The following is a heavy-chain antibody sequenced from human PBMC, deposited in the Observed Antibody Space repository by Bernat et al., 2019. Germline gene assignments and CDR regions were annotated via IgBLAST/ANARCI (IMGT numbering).Heavy chain of an antibody. J-gene: IGHJ3*02. CDR3: ARDGPAAPSDAFDM. Sequence: EVQLVETGGGLIQPGGSLRLSCAASGFSVRSNYMSWVRQAPGKGLEWVSVIYSGGSTYYADSVKGRFTISRDNSKNTLYLQMNSLSAEDTAVYYCARDGPAAPSDAFDMWGQGTMVTVSS. CDR2: IYSGGST. D-gene: IGHD2-2*01. CDR1: GFSVRSNY. V-gene: IGHV3-53*05.